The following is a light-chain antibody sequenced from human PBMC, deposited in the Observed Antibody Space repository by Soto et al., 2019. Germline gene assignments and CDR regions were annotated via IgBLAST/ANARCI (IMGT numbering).Light chain of an antibody. CDR3: ASYTRGNTNVL. CDR2: EVS. J-gene: IGLJ2*01. V-gene: IGLV2-14*01. CDR1: SSDVGDYNY. Sequence: QSVLTQPASVSGSPGQSITISCTGTSSDVGDYNYVSWYQHRPGKAPKLIIYEVSNRPSGLSNRFSGSKSGNTASLTISGLQTEDEADYYCASYTRGNTNVLFGGGTKLPS.